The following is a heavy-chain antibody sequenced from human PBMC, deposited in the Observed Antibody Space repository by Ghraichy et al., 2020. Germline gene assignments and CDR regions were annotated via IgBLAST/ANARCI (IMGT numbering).Heavy chain of an antibody. CDR1: GGSISSSSYY. V-gene: IGHV4-39*01. CDR3: AGSIEYSSSSGVDY. D-gene: IGHD6-6*01. CDR2: IYYSGST. J-gene: IGHJ4*02. Sequence: SETLSLTCTVSGGSISSSSYYWGWIRQPPGKGLEWIGSIYYSGSTYYNPSLKSRVTISVDTSKNQFSLKLSSVTAADTAVYYCAGSIEYSSSSGVDYWGQGTLVTVSS.